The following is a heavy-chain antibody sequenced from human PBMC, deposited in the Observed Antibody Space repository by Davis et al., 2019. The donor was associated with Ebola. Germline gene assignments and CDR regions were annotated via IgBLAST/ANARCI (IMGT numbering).Heavy chain of an antibody. V-gene: IGHV3-7*01. J-gene: IGHJ4*02. CDR2: IKQDGSEK. CDR3: ARGPSTGNSFSY. CDR1: GFSFSSYW. D-gene: IGHD6-13*01. Sequence: GGSLRLSCAASGFSFSSYWMSWVRQAPGKGLEWVANIKQDGSEKYYVDSVEGRFTISRDNAKNSLYLQMNSLRAEDTAVYYGARGPSTGNSFSYWGQGTLVTVSS.